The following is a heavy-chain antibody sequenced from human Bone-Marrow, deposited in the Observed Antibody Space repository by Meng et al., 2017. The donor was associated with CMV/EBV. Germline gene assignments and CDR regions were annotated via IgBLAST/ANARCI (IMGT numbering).Heavy chain of an antibody. J-gene: IGHJ3*02. V-gene: IGHV3-23*01. CDR1: GFTFRSYG. CDR2: ISGSGGTT. D-gene: IGHD2-15*01. Sequence: GESLKISCAASGFTFRSYGMNWVRQAPGRGLEWVSVISGSGGTTHYADSVKGRFTISRDNSKSNLYLRMSSLRAEDTAVYYCAKVTVPTATFHALDIWGQGTVVTVSS. CDR3: AKVTVPTATFHALDI.